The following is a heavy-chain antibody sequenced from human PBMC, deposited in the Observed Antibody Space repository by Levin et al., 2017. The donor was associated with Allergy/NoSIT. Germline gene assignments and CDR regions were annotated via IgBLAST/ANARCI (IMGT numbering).Heavy chain of an antibody. V-gene: IGHV3-15*01. J-gene: IGHJ4*02. Sequence: PWGSLRLSCAGSEFTFSIAWMSWVRQAPGKGLEWVGRIKSKTDGGTTDYAAPVKGRFIISRDDSKDTLYLQMNSLKTEDTAVYYCATEFYGSYNYWGQGALVTVSS. D-gene: IGHD1-26*01. CDR3: ATEFYGSYNY. CDR2: IKSKTDGGTT. CDR1: EFTFSIAW.